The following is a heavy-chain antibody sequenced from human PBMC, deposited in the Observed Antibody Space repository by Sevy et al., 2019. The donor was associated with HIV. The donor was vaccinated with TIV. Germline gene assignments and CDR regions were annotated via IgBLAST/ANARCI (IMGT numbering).Heavy chain of an antibody. Sequence: ASVKVSCKASGYTFTSYDINWVRQATGQGLEWMGWMNPNSGNTGYAQKFQGRVTMTRNTSISTAYMELSSLRSEDTAVYYCARGMNRRRITIFGVVMRGYYYYYMDVWGKGTTVTVSS. CDR2: MNPNSGNT. D-gene: IGHD3-3*01. CDR1: GYTFTSYD. CDR3: ARGMNRRRITIFGVVMRGYYYYYMDV. V-gene: IGHV1-8*01. J-gene: IGHJ6*03.